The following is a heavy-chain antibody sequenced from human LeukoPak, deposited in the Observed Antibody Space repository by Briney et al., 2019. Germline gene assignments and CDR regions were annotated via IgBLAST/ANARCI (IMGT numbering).Heavy chain of an antibody. CDR3: AGDVDTATE. CDR2: IYYSGST. V-gene: IGHV4-39*07. D-gene: IGHD5-18*01. J-gene: IGHJ4*02. Sequence: SETLSLTCTVSGGSINSGSYYWGWIRQPPGKGLEWIGSIYYSGSTYYNPSLKSRVTISVDTSKNQFSLKLSSVTAADTAVYYCAGDVDTATEWGQGTLVTVSS. CDR1: GGSINSGSYY.